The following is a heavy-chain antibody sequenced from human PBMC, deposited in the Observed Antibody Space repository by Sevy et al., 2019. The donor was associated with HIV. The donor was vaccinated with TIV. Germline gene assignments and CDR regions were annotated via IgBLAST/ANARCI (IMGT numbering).Heavy chain of an antibody. V-gene: IGHV4-34*01. D-gene: IGHD1-26*01. Sequence: SETLSLTCAVYGGSFRGYYWSWIRQPPGKGLEWIGEINRSGSTNYNPSLKSRVTISVNTSKNQFTLKLSSVTAADTAAYYCAGWGGGYPPRTYYYYYGMDVWGQGTTVTVSS. CDR2: INRSGST. CDR1: GGSFRGYY. CDR3: AGWGGGYPPRTYYYYYGMDV. J-gene: IGHJ6*02.